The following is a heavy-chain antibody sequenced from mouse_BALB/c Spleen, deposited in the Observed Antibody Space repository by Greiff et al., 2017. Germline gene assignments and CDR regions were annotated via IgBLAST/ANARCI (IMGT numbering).Heavy chain of an antibody. CDR3: ARGPITTVYYAMDY. J-gene: IGHJ4*01. Sequence: EVMLVESGGGLVKPGGSLKLSCAASGFTFSSYAMSWVRQSPEKRLEWVAEISSGGSYTYYPDTVTGRFTISRDNAKNTLYLEMSSLRSEDTAMYYCARGPITTVYYAMDYWGQGTSVTVSS. D-gene: IGHD1-1*01. CDR2: ISSGGSYT. V-gene: IGHV5-9-4*01. CDR1: GFTFSSYA.